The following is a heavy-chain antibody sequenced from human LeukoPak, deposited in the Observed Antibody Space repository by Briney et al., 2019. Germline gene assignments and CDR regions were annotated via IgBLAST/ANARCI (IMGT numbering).Heavy chain of an antibody. V-gene: IGHV4-34*01. J-gene: IGHJ4*02. D-gene: IGHD2-21*01. CDR1: GGSFSGYY. CDR2: ITRTGRI. Sequence: SETLSLTCAVYGGSFSGYYWSWIRQPPEKGLDWIGEITRTGRINYNPALKGRVTMSLDTSKNQFSLELSSVTAADTAVYFCSRQALVSASSYPDYWGQGILVTVSS. CDR3: SRQALVSASSYPDY.